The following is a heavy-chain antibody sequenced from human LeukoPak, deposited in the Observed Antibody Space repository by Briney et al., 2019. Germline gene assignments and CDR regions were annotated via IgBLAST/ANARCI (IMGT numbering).Heavy chain of an antibody. D-gene: IGHD6-13*01. CDR2: IKEDGSEK. Sequence: GGSLRLSCAASGFTFSSYWVSWVRQAPGKGLEWVANIKEDGSEKYYVDSVKGRFTISRDNAKNSLYLQMNSLRAEDTAVYYCVRDSGYFDYWGQGTLVTVSP. CDR3: VRDSGYFDY. J-gene: IGHJ4*02. V-gene: IGHV3-7*03. CDR1: GFTFSSYW.